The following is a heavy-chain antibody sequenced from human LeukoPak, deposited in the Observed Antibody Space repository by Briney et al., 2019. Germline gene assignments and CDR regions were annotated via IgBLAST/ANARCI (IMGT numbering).Heavy chain of an antibody. CDR3: ARDRRDDSSGYYYSHFDY. D-gene: IGHD3-22*01. V-gene: IGHV3-23*01. CDR1: GFTFSSYA. Sequence: GGSLRLSCAASGFTFSSYAMSWVRQAPGKGLEWVSAISGSGGSTYYADSVKGRFTISRDNSKNTLYLQMNSLRAEDTAVYYCARDRRDDSSGYYYSHFDYWGQGTLVTVSS. J-gene: IGHJ4*02. CDR2: ISGSGGST.